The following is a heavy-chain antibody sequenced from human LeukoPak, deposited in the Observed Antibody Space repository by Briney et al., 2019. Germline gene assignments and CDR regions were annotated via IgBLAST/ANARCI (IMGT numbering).Heavy chain of an antibody. V-gene: IGHV3-48*02. CDR3: ATGIRDAFDY. J-gene: IGHJ4*02. CDR2: IRTTAEGAKYA. D-gene: IGHD5-24*01. CDR1: GFSFTNYP. Sequence: GGSLRLSCATSGFSFTNYPMNWVRQAPGKGLEWISNIRTTAEGAKYAYYADSVKGRVTISRDDGKNTLYLNMNSLRDDDTAVYYCATGIRDAFDYWGQGILVTVSS.